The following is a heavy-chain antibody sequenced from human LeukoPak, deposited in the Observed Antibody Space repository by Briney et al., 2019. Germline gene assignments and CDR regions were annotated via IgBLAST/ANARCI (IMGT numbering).Heavy chain of an antibody. Sequence: GGALRISPAAPGLTVFTPPLKWVPLAPGERLEWVSTSGTSGDTYYADSVKGRFTISRDNSKSTLSLQMANLRVEDTAVYYCATKTPGNYPYDYWGQGTLVTVSP. D-gene: IGHD3-22*01. J-gene: IGHJ4*02. CDR1: GLTVFTPP. CDR3: ATKTPGNYPYDY. CDR2: SGTSGDT. V-gene: IGHV3-23*01.